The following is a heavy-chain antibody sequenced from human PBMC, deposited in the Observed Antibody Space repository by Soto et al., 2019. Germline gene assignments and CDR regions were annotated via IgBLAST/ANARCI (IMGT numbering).Heavy chain of an antibody. CDR1: GCTFTSYA. V-gene: IGHV1-3*01. CDR2: INAGNGNT. CDR3: ARVFYRTKIVGATIRDAFDI. J-gene: IGHJ3*02. Sequence: ASVKVSCKASGCTFTSYAMHWVRQAPGQRLEWMGWINAGNGNTKYSQKFQGRVTITRDTSASTAYMELRSLRSDDTAVYYCARVFYRTKIVGATIRDAFDIWGQGTMVTVSS. D-gene: IGHD1-26*01.